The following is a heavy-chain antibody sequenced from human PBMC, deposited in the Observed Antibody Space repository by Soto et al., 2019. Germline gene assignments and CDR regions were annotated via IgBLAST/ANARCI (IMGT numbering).Heavy chain of an antibody. Sequence: GESLKISCRTSGYKFTSSWIAWVRQMPGKGLEWMGIIFPSDSDTRYSPSFQGQVTISADRSTSTVFLQWASLKASDTAVYFCARKDKSGYFNWFDSWGQGTLVTVS. V-gene: IGHV5-51*01. CDR1: GYKFTSSW. CDR3: ARKDKSGYFNWFDS. D-gene: IGHD3-22*01. CDR2: IFPSDSDT. J-gene: IGHJ5*01.